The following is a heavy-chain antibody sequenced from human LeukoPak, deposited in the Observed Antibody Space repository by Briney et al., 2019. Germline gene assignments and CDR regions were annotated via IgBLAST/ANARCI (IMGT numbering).Heavy chain of an antibody. CDR1: GFTFSSYS. CDR3: GRDFNY. J-gene: IGHJ4*02. V-gene: IGHV3-21*01. CDR2: ITGSSGNT. Sequence: PGGSLRLSCAASGFTFSSYSMIWVRQATGKGLEWVSTITGSSGNTYYAEPAKGRFTISRDNAKNSLYLQMNSLRAEDTAVYYCGRDFNYWGQGTLVTVAS.